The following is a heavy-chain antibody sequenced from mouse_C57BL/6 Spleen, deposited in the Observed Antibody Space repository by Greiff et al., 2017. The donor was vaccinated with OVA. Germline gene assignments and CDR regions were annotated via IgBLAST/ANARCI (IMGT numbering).Heavy chain of an antibody. V-gene: IGHV8-12*01. D-gene: IGHD1-1*01. J-gene: IGHJ2*01. CDR2: IYWDGDK. CDR3: ARIYYYGSSYDYFDY. Sequence: QVTLKESGPGILQSSQTLSLTCSFSGFSLSTSGMGVSWIRQPSGKGLEWLAHIYWDGDKRYNQSLKSRLTISKYTSRNQVFLTITSVDTAVTSTYYCARIYYYGSSYDYFDYWGQGTTLTVSS. CDR1: GFSLSTSGMG.